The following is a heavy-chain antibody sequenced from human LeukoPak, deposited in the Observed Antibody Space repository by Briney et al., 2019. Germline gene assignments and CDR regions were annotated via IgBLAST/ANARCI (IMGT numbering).Heavy chain of an antibody. J-gene: IGHJ4*02. CDR1: GYTFTGYY. CDR2: INPNSGGT. CDR3: GKTYYYDSSGID. V-gene: IGHV1-2*06. Sequence: ASVKVSCKASGYTFTGYYMHWVRQPPGQGLEWMGRINPNSGGTNYAQKFQGRVTMTRDTSISTAYMELSRLRSDDTAVYYCGKTYYYDSSGIDWGQGTLVTVSS. D-gene: IGHD3-22*01.